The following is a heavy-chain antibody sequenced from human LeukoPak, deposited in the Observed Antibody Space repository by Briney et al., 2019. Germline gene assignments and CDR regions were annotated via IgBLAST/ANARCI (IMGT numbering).Heavy chain of an antibody. V-gene: IGHV3-23*01. J-gene: IGHJ4*02. CDR1: GFTFYNYA. Sequence: PGGSLRLSCGGSGFTFYNYAMSWVRQAPGKGLEWVSGIDGDGVRTFYADSVKGRFTISRDNSKNTLYLQMNSLRAEDTAVYYCAKGPAQMATFYFDYWGQGTLVTVSS. CDR2: IDGDGVRT. D-gene: IGHD5-24*01. CDR3: AKGPAQMATFYFDY.